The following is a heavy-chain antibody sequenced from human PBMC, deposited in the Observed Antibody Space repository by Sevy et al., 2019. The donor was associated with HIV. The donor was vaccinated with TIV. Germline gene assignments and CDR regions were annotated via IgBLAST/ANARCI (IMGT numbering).Heavy chain of an antibody. CDR3: ARSHDSGFYSALGL. D-gene: IGHD4-4*01. CDR1: GDLIDAYY. CDR2: IFSRGNI. Sequence: SETLSLTCTVSGDLIDAYYWTWIRQPPGKGLEWIGYIFSRGNINYNPSLKGRLTLSLDPSKFQFSLKLTSMTAADTAMYYCARSHDSGFYSALGLWGQGTMVTVSS. J-gene: IGHJ3*01. V-gene: IGHV4-59*01.